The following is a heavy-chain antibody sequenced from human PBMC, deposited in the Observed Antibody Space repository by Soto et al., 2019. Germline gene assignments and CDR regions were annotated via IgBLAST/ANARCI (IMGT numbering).Heavy chain of an antibody. J-gene: IGHJ4*02. CDR3: ATTGPY. CDR2: IWFDGSNK. V-gene: IGHV3-33*01. Sequence: QVQLVESGGGVVQPGRSLRLSCAASGFTFSSYGMHWVRQAPGKGLEWVAVIWFDGSNKFYADSVKGRFTISRDNSKNTVSLQMNSPRDEDSAAYYCATTGPYWGKGTLVTVSS. CDR1: GFTFSSYG.